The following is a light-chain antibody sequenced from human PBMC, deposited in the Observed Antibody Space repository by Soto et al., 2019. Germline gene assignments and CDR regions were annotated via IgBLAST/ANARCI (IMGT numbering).Light chain of an antibody. CDR1: QSVSSQ. CDR2: GAS. J-gene: IGKJ5*01. Sequence: DNVSRSPRAQAHLSSKASQSVSSQLALYQQKPGQAPRLLIYGASTRATGIPARFSCSGYRTEFTLSMRCLHSEGFAVYICQDYNTWPPITFREGTRLEI. V-gene: IGKV3D-15*01. CDR3: QDYNTWPPIT.